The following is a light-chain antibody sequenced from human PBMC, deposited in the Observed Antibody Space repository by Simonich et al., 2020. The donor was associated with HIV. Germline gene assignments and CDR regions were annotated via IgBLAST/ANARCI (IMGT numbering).Light chain of an antibody. CDR1: SSDVGGYNY. CDR2: VVS. J-gene: IGLJ3*02. V-gene: IGLV2-14*03. Sequence: QSALTQPASVSGSPGQSITISCTGTSSDVGGYNYVSWYQQHPGKAPKLMIYVVSNRPSGVSNRFSGSKSGNTASLTISGLQAEDEADYYCSSYTSSSTWVFGVGTKLTVL. CDR3: SSYTSSSTWV.